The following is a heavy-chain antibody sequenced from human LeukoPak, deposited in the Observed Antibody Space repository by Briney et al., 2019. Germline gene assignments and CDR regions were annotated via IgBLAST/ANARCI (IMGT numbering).Heavy chain of an antibody. J-gene: IGHJ3*02. CDR3: AKEDGSGAFDI. D-gene: IGHD3-10*01. V-gene: IGHV3-9*01. CDR2: ISWNSNSM. CDR1: GFTFSSYA. Sequence: PGGSLRLSCAASGFTFSSYAMHWVRQGPGKGLEWVSGISWNSNSMGYADSVKGRFTISRDSAKNSLYLQMNSLRTEDTALYYCAKEDGSGAFDIWGQGTMVTVSS.